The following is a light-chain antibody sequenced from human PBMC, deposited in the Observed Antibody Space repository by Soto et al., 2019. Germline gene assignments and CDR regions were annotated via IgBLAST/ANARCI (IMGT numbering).Light chain of an antibody. J-gene: IGLJ1*01. CDR3: NSYTISSTYV. CDR1: SSDVGGYNY. V-gene: IGLV2-14*01. Sequence: QSVLTQPASVSGSPGQSITISCTGTSSDVGGYNYVSWYQQHPGKAPKLMIYEVSNRPSGVSNRFSGSKSGNTASLTISGLQAEDEADYYCNSYTISSTYVFGTGTKVTV. CDR2: EVS.